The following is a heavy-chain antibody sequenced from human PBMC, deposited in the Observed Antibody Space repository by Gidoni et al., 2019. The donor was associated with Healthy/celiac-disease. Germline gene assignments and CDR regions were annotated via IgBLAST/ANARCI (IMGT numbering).Heavy chain of an antibody. V-gene: IGHV1-69*01. CDR2: IIPIFGTA. D-gene: IGHD4-17*01. CDR1: VGTFSSSA. CDR3: ATTTVTTYEEVYYYYGMDV. Sequence: QMQLVQSGAEVQNPGSSVKLSCQAAVGTFSSSAIRWVRQAPGQGLEWMGGIIPIFGTANYAQKFQRRVTITADESTSTAYMELSSLRSEDTAVYYCATTTVTTYEEVYYYYGMDVWGQGTTVTVSS. J-gene: IGHJ6*02.